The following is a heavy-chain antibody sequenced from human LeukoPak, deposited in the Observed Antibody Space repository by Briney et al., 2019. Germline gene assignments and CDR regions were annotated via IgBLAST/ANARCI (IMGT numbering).Heavy chain of an antibody. D-gene: IGHD2/OR15-2a*01. CDR3: ARVSVGQGGDHILFYMDV. J-gene: IGHJ6*03. CDR1: GFTFSSYA. CDR2: MTSSSTYI. V-gene: IGHV3-21*01. Sequence: GGSLRLSCAASGFTFSSYAMSWVRQAPGKGLEWVASMTSSSTYIDYADSVKGRFTLSRDNAENSLYLQMHSLRVDDMAVYYCARVSVGQGGDHILFYMDVWGKGTTVTVSS.